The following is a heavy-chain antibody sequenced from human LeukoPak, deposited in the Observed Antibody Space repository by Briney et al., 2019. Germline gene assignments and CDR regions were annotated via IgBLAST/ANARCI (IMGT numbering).Heavy chain of an antibody. D-gene: IGHD2-2*02. CDR2: IYRGGNT. CDR1: SLSLSVNY. CDR3: ARYTFRAVDI. J-gene: IGHJ3*02. V-gene: IGHV3-53*01. Sequence: GGSLRLSCAASSLSLSVNYVTWVSQSRGKGLEWLSNIYRGGNTYYADSVNGRFSISRDDYKNTLYLEMNSLRAEDTALYYCARYTFRAVDIWGQGSMLTVSS.